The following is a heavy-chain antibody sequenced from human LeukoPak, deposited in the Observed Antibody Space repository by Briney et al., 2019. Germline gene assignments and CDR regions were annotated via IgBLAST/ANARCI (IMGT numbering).Heavy chain of an antibody. Sequence: SETLSLTCTVSGGSLNNYYWTWIRQPPGRGLEWIGHIYYSGSTYYNPSLKSRVTISVDTSKNQFTLKLRSVTAADTAVYYCARQAWLLDYWGPGTLVTVAS. CDR3: ARQAWLLDY. J-gene: IGHJ4*02. CDR2: IYYSGST. CDR1: GGSLNNYY. V-gene: IGHV4-59*08. D-gene: IGHD5-12*01.